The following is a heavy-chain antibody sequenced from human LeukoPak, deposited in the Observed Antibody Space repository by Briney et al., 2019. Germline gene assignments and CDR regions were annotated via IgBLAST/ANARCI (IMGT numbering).Heavy chain of an antibody. CDR2: INPNSGGT. J-gene: IGHJ5*02. CDR3: ASLQLRNWFDP. V-gene: IGHV1-2*02. Sequence: ASVKVSCKASGYTFTGYYMHWVRQAPGQGLEWMGWINPNSGGTNYAQKFQGRVTMTRDTSTSTAYMELSRLRYADTAVYYCASLQLRNWFDPWGQGTLVTVSS. CDR1: GYTFTGYY. D-gene: IGHD3-16*01.